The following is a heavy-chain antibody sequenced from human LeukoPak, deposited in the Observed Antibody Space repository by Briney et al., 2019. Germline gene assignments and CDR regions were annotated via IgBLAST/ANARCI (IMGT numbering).Heavy chain of an antibody. CDR2: IYYSGST. D-gene: IGHD3-22*01. J-gene: IGHJ4*02. V-gene: IGHV4-59*12. Sequence: SETLSLTCTVSGGSISSYYWSWIRQPPGKGLEWIGYIYYSGSTNYNPSLKSRVTISVDKSKNQFSLKLSSVTAADTAVYYCAGDEYYYDSSATRRFDYWGQGTLVTVSS. CDR3: AGDEYYYDSSATRRFDY. CDR1: GGSISSYY.